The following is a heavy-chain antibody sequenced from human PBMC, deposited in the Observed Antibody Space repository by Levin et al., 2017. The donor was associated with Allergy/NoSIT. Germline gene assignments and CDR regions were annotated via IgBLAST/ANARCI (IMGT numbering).Heavy chain of an antibody. CDR1: GGSISSSNW. CDR3: ARVESQWLRTNYYYYYMDV. J-gene: IGHJ6*03. D-gene: IGHD5-12*01. V-gene: IGHV4-4*02. CDR2: IYHSGST. Sequence: SETLSLTCAVSGGSISSSNWWSWVRQPPGKGLEWIGEIYHSGSTNYNPSLKSRVTISVDKSKNQFSLKLSSVTAADTAVYYCARVESQWLRTNYYYYYMDVWGKGTTVTVSS.